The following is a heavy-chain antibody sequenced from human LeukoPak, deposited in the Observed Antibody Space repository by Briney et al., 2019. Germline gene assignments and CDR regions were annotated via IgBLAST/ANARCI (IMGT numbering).Heavy chain of an antibody. CDR3: ARASATTVTTGYYYYMDV. D-gene: IGHD4-17*01. V-gene: IGHV1-69*06. CDR1: GGTFSSYV. Sequence: SVKVSCKASGGTFSSYVISWVRQAPGQGLEWMGGVIPIFGTANYAQKFQGRVTITADKSTSTAYMELSSLRSEDTAVYYCARASATTVTTGYYYYMDVWGKGTTVTVSS. J-gene: IGHJ6*03. CDR2: VIPIFGTA.